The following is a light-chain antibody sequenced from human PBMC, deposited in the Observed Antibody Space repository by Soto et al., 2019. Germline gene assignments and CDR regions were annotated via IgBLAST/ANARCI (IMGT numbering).Light chain of an antibody. V-gene: IGKV3-20*01. CDR3: QHYGNSLWT. CDR2: DAS. CDR1: QSVSSSY. Sequence: DILLTQSPGTLSLSPWERATLSCRASQSVSSSYLAWYQQKPGQAPRLLIDDASSRATSIPDRGSGSGAGKDGTRTISRREPADVAMYYCQHYGNSLWTFGQGTKVDIK. J-gene: IGKJ1*01.